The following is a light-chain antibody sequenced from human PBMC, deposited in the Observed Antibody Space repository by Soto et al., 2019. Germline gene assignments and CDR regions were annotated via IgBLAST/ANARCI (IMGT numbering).Light chain of an antibody. CDR1: SSDVGGYNY. CDR2: DVS. CDR3: CSFASSSGDV. J-gene: IGLJ1*01. V-gene: IGLV2-11*01. Sequence: QSALTQPRSVSGSPGQSVTISCTGTSSDVGGYNYVSWYQHHPGKAPKLMIHDVSKRPSGVPYRFSGSKSGNTASLTISGLQSEDEAEYYCCSFASSSGDVFGTGTKLTVL.